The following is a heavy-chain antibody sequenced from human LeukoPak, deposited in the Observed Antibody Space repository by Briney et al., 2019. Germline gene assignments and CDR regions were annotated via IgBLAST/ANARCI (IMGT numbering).Heavy chain of an antibody. J-gene: IGHJ4*02. CDR2: ISSSGSTI. D-gene: IGHD3-22*01. V-gene: IGHV3-11*01. CDR1: GFTFSDYY. CDR3: ARLYRYDSSGYYNDY. Sequence: GGSLRLSCAASGFTFSDYYMSWIRQAPGKGLEWVSYISSSGSTIYYADSVKGRFTISRDNAKNSLYLQMNSLRAEDTAVYYCARLYRYDSSGYYNDYWGQGTLVTVSS.